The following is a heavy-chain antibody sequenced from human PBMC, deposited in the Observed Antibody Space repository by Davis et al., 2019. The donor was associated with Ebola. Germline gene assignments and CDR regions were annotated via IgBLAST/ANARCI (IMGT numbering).Heavy chain of an antibody. D-gene: IGHD1-7*01. J-gene: IGHJ3*02. CDR1: GFNFWNYD. CDR2: VSYDGNTQ. CDR3: VRDIFATIRGTRGAFDI. V-gene: IGHV3-30*03. Sequence: GESLKISCAASGFNFWNYDMHWVRQAPGRGPEWVAVVSYDGNTQLYADTVMGRFTISRDNSENTLYLQMNSLRSDDTAVYYCVRDIFATIRGTRGAFDIWGQGTMVTVSS.